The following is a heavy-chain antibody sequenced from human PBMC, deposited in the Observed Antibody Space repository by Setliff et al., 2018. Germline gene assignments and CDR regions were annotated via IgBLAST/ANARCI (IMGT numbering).Heavy chain of an antibody. CDR1: GFTFSSYW. CDR2: IKQDGSEK. V-gene: IGHV3-7*01. J-gene: IGHJ3*02. D-gene: IGHD2-21*02. CDR3: ARCTGGDCYLDAFDI. Sequence: GGSLRLSCAASGFTFSSYWMSWVRQAPGKGLEWVANIKQDGSEKYYVDSVKGRFTISRDNAKNSLYLQMNSLRAEDTAVYYCARCTGGDCYLDAFDIWGQGTMVTVSS.